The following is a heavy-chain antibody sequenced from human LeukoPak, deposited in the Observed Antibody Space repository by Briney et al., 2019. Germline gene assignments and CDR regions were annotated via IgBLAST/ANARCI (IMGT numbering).Heavy chain of an antibody. D-gene: IGHD6-6*01. J-gene: IGHJ4*02. CDR2: INHSGST. V-gene: IGHV4-34*01. CDR1: GGFFSGYY. Sequence: PSETLSLTCAVYGGFFSGYYWSWIRQPPGKGLEWIGEINHSGSTNYNPSLKSRVTISVDTSKNQFSLKLSSVTAADTAVYYCARVKGIAARPFDYWGQGTLVTVSS. CDR3: ARVKGIAARPFDY.